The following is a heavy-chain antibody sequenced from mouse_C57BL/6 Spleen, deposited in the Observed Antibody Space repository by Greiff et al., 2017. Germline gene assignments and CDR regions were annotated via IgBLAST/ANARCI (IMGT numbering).Heavy chain of an antibody. CDR3: ARGNDSSGYEDYFDY. Sequence: QVQLQQSGAELVKPGASVKMSCKASGYTFTSYWITWVKQRPGQGLEWIGDIYPGSGSTNYNEKFKSKATLTVDTSSSTAYMQLSSLTSEDSAVYYCARGNDSSGYEDYFDYWGQGTTLTVSS. CDR2: IYPGSGST. D-gene: IGHD3-2*02. CDR1: GYTFTSYW. V-gene: IGHV1-55*01. J-gene: IGHJ2*01.